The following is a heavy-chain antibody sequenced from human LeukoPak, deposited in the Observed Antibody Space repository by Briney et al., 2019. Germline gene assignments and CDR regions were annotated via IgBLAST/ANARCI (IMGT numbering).Heavy chain of an antibody. Sequence: PSETLSLTCTVSGGSISSYYWSWIRQPPGKGLEWIGYIYYSGSTNYNPSLKSRVTISVDTSKNQFSLKLSSVTAADTAVYYCARIAAAGITVIDYWGQGTLVTVSS. V-gene: IGHV4-59*01. CDR2: IYYSGST. D-gene: IGHD6-13*01. CDR1: GGSISSYY. CDR3: ARIAAAGITVIDY. J-gene: IGHJ4*02.